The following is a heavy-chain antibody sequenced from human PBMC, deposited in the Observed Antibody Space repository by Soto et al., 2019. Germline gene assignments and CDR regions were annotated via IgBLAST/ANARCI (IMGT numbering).Heavy chain of an antibody. Sequence: GASVKVSCKASGGTFSSYAISWVRQAPGQGLEWMGGIIPIFGTANYAQKFQGRVTITADESTSTAYMELSSLRSEDTAVYYCARSRGEYYDFWSGPYGMDVWGQGTTVTVSS. D-gene: IGHD3-3*01. CDR3: ARSRGEYYDFWSGPYGMDV. J-gene: IGHJ6*02. V-gene: IGHV1-69*13. CDR1: GGTFSSYA. CDR2: IIPIFGTA.